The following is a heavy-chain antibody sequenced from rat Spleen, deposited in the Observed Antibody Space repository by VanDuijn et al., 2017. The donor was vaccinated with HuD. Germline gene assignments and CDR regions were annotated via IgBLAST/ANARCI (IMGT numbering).Heavy chain of an antibody. Sequence: EVQLVESDGGLVQPGRSLKLSCTASGFTFSDYYMAWVRQAPTKGLEWVTTISFVGGNAYYRDSVKGRFTISRDNAKNTLYLQMDSLRSEDTATYYCARRDVYYGPVFFDYWGQGVMVTVSS. J-gene: IGHJ2*01. CDR2: ISFVGGNA. V-gene: IGHV5-25*01. CDR1: GFTFSDYY. D-gene: IGHD1-6*01. CDR3: ARRDVYYGPVFFDY.